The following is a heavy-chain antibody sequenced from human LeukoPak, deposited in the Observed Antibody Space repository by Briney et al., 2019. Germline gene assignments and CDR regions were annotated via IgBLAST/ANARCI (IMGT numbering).Heavy chain of an antibody. V-gene: IGHV3-13*01. CDR2: IGTAGDT. Sequence: PGGSLRLSCAASGFTFSSYDMHWVRQATGKGLEWVSAIGTAGDTYYPGSVKGRFTISRENAKNSLYLQMNSLRAGDTAVYYCARGYCSSTSCPFDYWGQGTLATVSS. J-gene: IGHJ4*02. CDR1: GFTFSSYD. D-gene: IGHD2-2*01. CDR3: ARGYCSSTSCPFDY.